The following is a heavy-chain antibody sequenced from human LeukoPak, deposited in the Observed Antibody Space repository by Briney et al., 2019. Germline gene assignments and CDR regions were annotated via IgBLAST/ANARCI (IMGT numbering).Heavy chain of an antibody. V-gene: IGHV3-21*01. J-gene: IGHJ4*02. D-gene: IGHD1-26*01. Sequence: GGSLRLSCTGSGFTFSIYNMNWVRQAPGKGLEWVALISSSSVYIYYTDSVKGRFTISRDNAKNSLYLQMNSLRAEDTAVYYCARGSEWEPLYYFDYWGQGNLVTVSS. CDR1: GFTFSIYN. CDR2: ISSSSVYI. CDR3: ARGSEWEPLYYFDY.